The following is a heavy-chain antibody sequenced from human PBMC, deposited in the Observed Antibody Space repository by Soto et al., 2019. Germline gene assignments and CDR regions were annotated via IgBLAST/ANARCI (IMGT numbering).Heavy chain of an antibody. V-gene: IGHV4-59*12. CDR3: AREIMPLTNDWYFDL. J-gene: IGHJ2*01. Sequence: SETLSLTCTVSGGSISSYYWSWIRQPPGKGLEWIGYIYYTGSTNYNPSLESRVTISVDTSKNQFSLRLSSVTAADTAVYYCAREIMPLTNDWYFDLWGRGTLVTVSS. CDR2: IYYTGST. CDR1: GGSISSYY. D-gene: IGHD2-8*01.